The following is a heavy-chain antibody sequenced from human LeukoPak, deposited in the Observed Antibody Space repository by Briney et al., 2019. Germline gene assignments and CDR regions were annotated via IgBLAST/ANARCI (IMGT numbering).Heavy chain of an antibody. CDR1: GFTVSSNY. CDR2: IYSGGST. CDR3: ARAGIFKVPNFDY. D-gene: IGHD6-13*01. Sequence: GGSLRLSCAASGFTVSSNYMSWVRQAPGKGLEWVSVIYSGGSTYYADSVKGRFTISRDNSKNTLYLQMNSLRAEDTAVYYCARAGIFKVPNFDYWGQGTLVTVSS. J-gene: IGHJ4*02. V-gene: IGHV3-66*01.